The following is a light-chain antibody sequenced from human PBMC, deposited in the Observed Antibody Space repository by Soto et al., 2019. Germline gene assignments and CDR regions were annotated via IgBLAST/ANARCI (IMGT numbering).Light chain of an antibody. V-gene: IGKV3-20*01. CDR2: GAS. CDR1: QALRRTY. J-gene: IGKJ1*01. CDR3: QQYGSSSRT. Sequence: IVLMESPCTLSLSPGERASLSCRASQALRRTYIAWYQQKLGQAPRVLIYGASNRATGIPDRFSGSGSGTDFTLTISRLEPEDFAVYYCQQYGSSSRTFGQGTKVDIK.